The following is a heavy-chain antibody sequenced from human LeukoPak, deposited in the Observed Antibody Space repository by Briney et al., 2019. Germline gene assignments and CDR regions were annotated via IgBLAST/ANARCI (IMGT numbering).Heavy chain of an antibody. CDR3: AKKGGYGEGTYYFDY. D-gene: IGHD4-17*01. V-gene: IGHV3-23*01. CDR2: ISGSGGST. J-gene: IGHJ4*02. CDR1: GFTFSSYG. Sequence: PGGSLRLSCAASGFTFSSYGMSWVRQAPGKGLEWVSAISGSGGSTYYADSVKGRFTISRDNSKNTLYLQMNSLRAEDTAVYYCAKKGGYGEGTYYFDYWGQGTLVTVSS.